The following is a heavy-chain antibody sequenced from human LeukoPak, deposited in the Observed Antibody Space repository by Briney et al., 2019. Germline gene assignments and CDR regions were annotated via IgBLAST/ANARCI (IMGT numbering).Heavy chain of an antibody. Sequence: SETLSLTCTVSGGSISSYYWSWIRQPPGKGLEWIGYIYYSGSTNYTPSLKRRVTISVDTSKNQFSLKLSSVTAADTAVYYCARGHDYIAAAGAYYYYGMDVWGQGTTVTVSS. J-gene: IGHJ6*02. CDR2: IYYSGST. CDR3: ARGHDYIAAAGAYYYYGMDV. D-gene: IGHD6-13*01. CDR1: GGSISSYY. V-gene: IGHV4-59*01.